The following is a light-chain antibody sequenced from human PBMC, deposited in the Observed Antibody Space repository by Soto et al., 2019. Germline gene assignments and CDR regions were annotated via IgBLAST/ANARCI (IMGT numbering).Light chain of an antibody. Sequence: EIVMTQSPATLSVSPGERATLSCRASQSVSSNLAWYQQKPGQAPRLLIYGASTRATGIPARFSGSESGTEFTLTISSLQSEDFAIYYCQQYNNWHLTFGGGTKVEIK. CDR2: GAS. J-gene: IGKJ4*01. CDR1: QSVSSN. V-gene: IGKV3D-15*01. CDR3: QQYNNWHLT.